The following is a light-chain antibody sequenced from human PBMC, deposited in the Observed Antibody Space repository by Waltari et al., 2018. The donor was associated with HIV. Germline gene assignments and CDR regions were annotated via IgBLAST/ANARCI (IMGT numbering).Light chain of an antibody. Sequence: QSVLNQPPSASGTPGQRVAISCSGRSPNIGSTYVYWYQQLPGTAPKVLIYRSNQRPSGVPDRFSGSKSGTSASLAISALRSEDEADYYCATWDDSLSGPVFGGGTKLTVL. CDR2: RSN. J-gene: IGLJ3*02. CDR3: ATWDDSLSGPV. CDR1: SPNIGSTY. V-gene: IGLV1-47*01.